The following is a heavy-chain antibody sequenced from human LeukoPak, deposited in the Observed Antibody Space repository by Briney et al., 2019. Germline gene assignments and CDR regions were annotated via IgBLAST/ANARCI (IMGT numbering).Heavy chain of an antibody. V-gene: IGHV3-48*01. Sequence: GGSLRLSCAASGFTFSSYSMNWVRQAPGKGLEWVSYISSSSSTIYYADSVKGRFTISRDNAKNSLYLQMNSLRAEDTAVYYCARVFIGDYGDYQFDYWGQGTLVTVPS. J-gene: IGHJ4*02. D-gene: IGHD4-17*01. CDR2: ISSSSSTI. CDR1: GFTFSSYS. CDR3: ARVFIGDYGDYQFDY.